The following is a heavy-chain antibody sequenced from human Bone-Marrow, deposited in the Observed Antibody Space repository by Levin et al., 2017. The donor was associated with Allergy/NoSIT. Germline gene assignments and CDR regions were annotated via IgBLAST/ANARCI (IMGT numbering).Heavy chain of an antibody. D-gene: IGHD6-19*01. Sequence: AASVKVSCKASGYTFTGYYIHWVRQAPGQGLEWMGWINPNTDVTNYAQKFQGRVAMTRDTSISTAYMELSGLRSDDTAVYYCARDFQFSTGWYGFNDYWGQGTLVTVSS. CDR1: GYTFTGYY. CDR3: ARDFQFSTGWYGFNDY. CDR2: INPNTDVT. V-gene: IGHV1-2*02. J-gene: IGHJ4*02.